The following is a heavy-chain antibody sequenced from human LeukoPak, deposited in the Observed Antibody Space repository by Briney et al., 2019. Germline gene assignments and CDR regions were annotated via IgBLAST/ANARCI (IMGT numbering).Heavy chain of an antibody. V-gene: IGHV3-23*01. J-gene: IGHJ4*02. CDR3: AKGYDFWSGYYFDY. D-gene: IGHD3-3*01. CDR2: ISGSGGST. CDR1: GFTLKTFV. Sequence: GGSLRLSCAASGFTLKTFVMSWVRQAPGKGLEWVSAISGSGGSTYYADSVKGRFTISRDNSKNTLYLQMNSLRAEDTAVYYCAKGYDFWSGYYFDYWGQGTLVTVSS.